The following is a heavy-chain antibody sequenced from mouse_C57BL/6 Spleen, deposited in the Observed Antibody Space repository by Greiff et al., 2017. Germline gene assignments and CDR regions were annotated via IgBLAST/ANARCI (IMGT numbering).Heavy chain of an antibody. D-gene: IGHD1-1*01. CDR2: ISSGSITI. Sequence: EVQLVESGGGLVKPGGSLKLSCAASGFTFSDYGMHWVRQAPEKGLEWVAYISSGSITIYYADTVKGRFTISRDNAKNTLFLQMTSLRSEDTAMYYCARPLYYGSSYDWFAYWGQGTLVTVSA. J-gene: IGHJ3*01. V-gene: IGHV5-17*01. CDR3: ARPLYYGSSYDWFAY. CDR1: GFTFSDYG.